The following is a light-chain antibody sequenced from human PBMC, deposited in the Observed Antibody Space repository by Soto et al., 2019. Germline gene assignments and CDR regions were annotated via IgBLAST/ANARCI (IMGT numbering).Light chain of an antibody. J-gene: IGKJ1*01. CDR2: AAS. V-gene: IGKV1-39*01. CDR3: QQSYSTTWT. CDR1: QGISTY. Sequence: DIQMTQSPSSLAAPVGGRVTITCRASQGISTYLNWYHQKPGKAPKLLIYAASSLQSGVPSRFSGSGSETDFTLTISSLQPEELATYACQQSYSTTWTFGQLTKVEIK.